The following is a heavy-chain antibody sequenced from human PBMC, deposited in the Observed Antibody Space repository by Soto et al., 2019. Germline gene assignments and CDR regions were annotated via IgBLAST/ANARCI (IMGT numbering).Heavy chain of an antibody. CDR3: ARDLTSTSSFVY. J-gene: IGHJ4*02. V-gene: IGHV3-33*01. CDR1: GFTFSNYG. D-gene: IGHD1-26*01. CDR2: IWYDGSNQ. Sequence: GGSLRLSCTASGFTFSNYGMHWVRQAPGKGLEWVAAIWYDGSNQYYTDSVKGRFTISRNNSNNTLYLQMNSLRAEDTAVYYCARDLTSTSSFVYWGQGTLVTVSS.